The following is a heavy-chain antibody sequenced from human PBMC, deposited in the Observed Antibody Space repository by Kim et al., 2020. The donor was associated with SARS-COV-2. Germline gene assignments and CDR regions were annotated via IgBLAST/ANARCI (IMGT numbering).Heavy chain of an antibody. CDR3: ARGITMVRGVMNNWFDP. V-gene: IGHV4-30-2*01. D-gene: IGHD3-10*01. CDR1: GGSISSGGYS. Sequence: SETLSLTCAVSGGSISSGGYSWSWIRQPPGKGLEWIGYIYYSGSTYYNPSLKSRVTISVDRSKNQISLKLSSVTAADTAVYYCARGITMVRGVMNNWFDPWGQGTRVTVSS. J-gene: IGHJ5*02. CDR2: IYYSGST.